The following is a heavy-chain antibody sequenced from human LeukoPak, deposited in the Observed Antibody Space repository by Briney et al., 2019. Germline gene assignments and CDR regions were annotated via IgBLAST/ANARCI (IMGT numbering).Heavy chain of an antibody. CDR2: IWHDGSEK. CDR3: VKESDAFDI. CDR1: GFIFSNYV. V-gene: IGHV3-33*06. J-gene: IGHJ3*02. Sequence: PGGSLRLSCAASGFIFSNYVMHWVRQAPGKGLEWVAVIWHDGSEKYYGDSVKGRFSISRDNSKNTLYLQMSSLRAEDTAVYFCVKESDAFDIWGQGTMVTVSS.